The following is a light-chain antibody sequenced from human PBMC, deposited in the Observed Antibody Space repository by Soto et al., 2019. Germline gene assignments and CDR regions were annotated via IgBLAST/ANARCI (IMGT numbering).Light chain of an antibody. CDR2: KAS. CDR1: QIINSW. J-gene: IGKJ1*01. V-gene: IGKV1-5*03. CDR3: QHYNSFPPWT. Sequence: DIQMTQSPSTLSASVGDRVTITCRASQIINSWLAWYQQEPGKAPKLLIYKASNLESGVPSRFSGSGSGTEFTLTISSLQPDDFATYYCQHYNSFPPWTFGQGTKVEIK.